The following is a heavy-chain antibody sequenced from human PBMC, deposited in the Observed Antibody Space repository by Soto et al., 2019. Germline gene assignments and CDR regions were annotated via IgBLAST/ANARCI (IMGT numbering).Heavy chain of an antibody. CDR2: IHSSGIT. J-gene: IGHJ5*02. V-gene: IGHV4-59*01. D-gene: IGHD2-15*01. Sequence: SETLSLTXTVSGDSISTNYWSWIRQPPGKALEWIGYIHSSGITHYNPSLKSRVTIAVETSKNQFSLGLSSVTAAYTAVYYCARGGGYCSGGSCYWFDPWGPGTLVTVSS. CDR3: ARGGGYCSGGSCYWFDP. CDR1: GDSISTNY.